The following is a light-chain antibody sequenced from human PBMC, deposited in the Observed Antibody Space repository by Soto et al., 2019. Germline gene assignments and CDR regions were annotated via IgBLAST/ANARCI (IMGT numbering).Light chain of an antibody. Sequence: EIVLTQSPGTLSLSPGERVTLSCRAIQRVSSNYLAWYQQKPGQAPRLLIYGASNRATGIPDRFSGSGSGTDFTLTISRLEPEDFAVYYCQQYGSSGTFGQGTKVDIK. CDR2: GAS. J-gene: IGKJ1*01. CDR3: QQYGSSGT. CDR1: QRVSSNY. V-gene: IGKV3-20*01.